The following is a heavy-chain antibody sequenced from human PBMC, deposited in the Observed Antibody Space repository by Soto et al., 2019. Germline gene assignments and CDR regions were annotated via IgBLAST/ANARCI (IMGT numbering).Heavy chain of an antibody. V-gene: IGHV3-23*01. Sequence: GGSLRLSCAASGFTFSSYAMSWVRQAPGKGLEWVSAISGSGGSTYYADSVKGRFTISRDNSKNTLYLQMNSLRAEDTAVYYCAKDGRVTMLVVVITTFDYWGQGTLVTVSS. CDR1: GFTFSSYA. CDR3: AKDGRVTMLVVVITTFDY. J-gene: IGHJ4*02. CDR2: ISGSGGST. D-gene: IGHD3-22*01.